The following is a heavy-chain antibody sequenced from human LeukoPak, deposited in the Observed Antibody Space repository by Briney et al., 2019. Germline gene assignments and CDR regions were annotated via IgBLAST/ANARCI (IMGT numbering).Heavy chain of an antibody. CDR3: ARDGRFIVADYYYGMDV. Sequence: GASVKVSCKASGYTFANYAMHWVRQVPGQSLEWMGWINSANGNTKYSQKFQGRVTITRDTSASTAYMELSSLRSEDTAVYYCARDGRFIVADYYYGMDVWGQGTTVTVSS. CDR1: GYTFANYA. J-gene: IGHJ6*02. V-gene: IGHV1-3*04. CDR2: INSANGNT. D-gene: IGHD1-26*01.